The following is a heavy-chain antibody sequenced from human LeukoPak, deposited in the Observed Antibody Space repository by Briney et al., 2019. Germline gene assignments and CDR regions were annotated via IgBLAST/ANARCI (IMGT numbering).Heavy chain of an antibody. CDR1: GFTFSSYW. CDR2: FNSDGSST. Sequence: GGSLRLSCAASGFTFSSYWMHWVRQVPGKGLVWVLRFNSDGSSTTYADSVKGRFTISRDNAKNTLYLQMNSLRVEDTAVYYCARGYHAIDVWGRGTTVTVSS. V-gene: IGHV3-74*01. J-gene: IGHJ6*02. CDR3: ARGYHAIDV.